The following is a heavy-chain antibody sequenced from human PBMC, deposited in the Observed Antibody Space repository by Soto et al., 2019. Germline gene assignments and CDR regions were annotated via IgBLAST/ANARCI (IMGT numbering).Heavy chain of an antibody. Sequence: SETLSLTCTVSGGSISSGDYYWTWIRQHPGKGLEWIGYIYYSGSTYYTPSLKSRVTILVDTAKNKFSLKLSSVTAADTAVYDSARDDDTTIITWGQGTLVTVS. CDR2: IYYSGST. D-gene: IGHD5-18*01. CDR1: GGSISSGDYY. J-gene: IGHJ5*02. V-gene: IGHV4-31*03. CDR3: ARDDDTTIIT.